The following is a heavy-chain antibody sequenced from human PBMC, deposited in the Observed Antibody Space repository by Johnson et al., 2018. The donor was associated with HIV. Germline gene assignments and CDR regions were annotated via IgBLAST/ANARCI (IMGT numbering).Heavy chain of an antibody. D-gene: IGHD5-24*01. J-gene: IGHJ3*02. CDR2: INWNGGST. Sequence: VQLVESGGGVVRPGGSLRLSCAASGFTFNDYDISWVRQAPGKGLEWVSGINWNGGSTGYADSVKGRFTISRDNAKNSLSLQMNRLRAEDTALYYCVRDGYNWAFDIWGQGTMVTVSS. CDR3: VRDGYNWAFDI. CDR1: GFTFNDYD. V-gene: IGHV3-20*04.